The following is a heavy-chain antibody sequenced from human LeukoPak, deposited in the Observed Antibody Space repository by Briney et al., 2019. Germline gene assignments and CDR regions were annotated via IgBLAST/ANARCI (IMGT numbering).Heavy chain of an antibody. V-gene: IGHV1-18*01. CDR3: ARVFTYYYDSSGPEHFDY. D-gene: IGHD3-22*01. CDR2: ISAYNGNT. Sequence: GASVKVSCKASGYTFTSYGISWVRQAPGQGLECMGWISAYNGNTNYAQKLQGRVTMTTDTSTNTAYMELRSLRSDDTAVYYCARVFTYYYDSSGPEHFDYWGQGTLVTVSS. J-gene: IGHJ4*02. CDR1: GYTFTSYG.